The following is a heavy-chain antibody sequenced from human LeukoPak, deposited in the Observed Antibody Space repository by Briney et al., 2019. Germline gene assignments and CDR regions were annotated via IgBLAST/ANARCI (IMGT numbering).Heavy chain of an antibody. CDR2: INPNSGGT. D-gene: IGHD3-10*01. J-gene: IGHJ4*02. Sequence: ASVKVSCKASGYTFTGYYMHWVRQAPGQGVEWMGWINPNSGGTNYAQKFQGRVTMTRDTSISTAYMELSRLRSDDTAAYYCARTILGYGSGSYYNDYWGQGTLVTVSS. V-gene: IGHV1-2*02. CDR1: GYTFTGYY. CDR3: ARTILGYGSGSYYNDY.